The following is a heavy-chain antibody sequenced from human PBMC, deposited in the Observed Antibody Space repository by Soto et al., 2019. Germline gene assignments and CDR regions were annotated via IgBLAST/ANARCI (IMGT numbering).Heavy chain of an antibody. V-gene: IGHV4-59*12. CDR3: ARVPDR. CDR1: NDSISPYY. Sequence: PSETLSLTCTVSNDSISPYYWNWIRQPPGKGLEWIGFIYYSGSTTYSPSLKSRVTISVATSKNQFSLKLSSVTAADTAVYYCARVPDRWGQGTLVTVSS. J-gene: IGHJ5*02. D-gene: IGHD2-2*01. CDR2: IYYSGST.